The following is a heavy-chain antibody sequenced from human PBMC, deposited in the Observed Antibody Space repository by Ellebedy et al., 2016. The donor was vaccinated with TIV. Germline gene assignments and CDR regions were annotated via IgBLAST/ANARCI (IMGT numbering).Heavy chain of an antibody. Sequence: GESLKISCAASGFTFSSYTMGWVRQAPGKGLQWVSDINEIGGKTYYADSVKGRFTVSRDNSKNMLYLQINSLRAEDTALYYCAKARLQGSAYDVWGQGTAVTVSS. V-gene: IGHV3-23*01. CDR3: AKARLQGSAYDV. CDR1: GFTFSSYT. J-gene: IGHJ3*01. D-gene: IGHD5-12*01. CDR2: INEIGGKT.